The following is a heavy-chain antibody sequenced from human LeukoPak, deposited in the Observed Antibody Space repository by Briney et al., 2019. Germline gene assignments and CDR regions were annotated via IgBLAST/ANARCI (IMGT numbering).Heavy chain of an antibody. Sequence: PSETLSLTCDVYGGSFSDYYWSWIRQPPGKGLEWIGEINPTGGTGYSPSLKSRVTISLDTSKNQLSLKVGSVTAADTAVYFCARHTYGGKASFDYWGQGTLVTVSS. J-gene: IGHJ4*02. CDR1: GGSFSDYY. D-gene: IGHD4-23*01. CDR2: INPTGGT. CDR3: ARHTYGGKASFDY. V-gene: IGHV4-34*01.